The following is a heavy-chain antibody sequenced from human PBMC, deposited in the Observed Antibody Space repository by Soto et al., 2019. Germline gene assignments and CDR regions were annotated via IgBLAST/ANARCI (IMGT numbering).Heavy chain of an antibody. V-gene: IGHV2-5*02. CDR2: IYWDDDK. CDR3: AHYCSGGSCYLTGFDP. J-gene: IGHJ5*02. CDR1: GFSLSTSGVG. D-gene: IGHD2-15*01. Sequence: SGPTLVNPTQTLTLTCTFSGFSLSTSGVGVGWIRQPPGKALEWLALIYWDDDKRYSPSLKCRLTITKDTSKNQVVLTMTNMDPVDTATYYCAHYCSGGSCYLTGFDPWGQGTLVTVSS.